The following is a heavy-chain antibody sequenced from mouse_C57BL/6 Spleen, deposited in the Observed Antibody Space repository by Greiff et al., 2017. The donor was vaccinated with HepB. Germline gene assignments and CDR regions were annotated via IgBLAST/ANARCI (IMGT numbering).Heavy chain of an antibody. Sequence: QVQLKESGPGLVQPSQRLSIPCTVSGFSLTSYGVHWVRQSPGKGLEWLGVIWSGGGTDYNAAFISRLSISKDNSKSQVFFKMNSLQADDTAIYYCARNWDMVTGVRPYAMDYWGQGTSVTVSS. V-gene: IGHV2-2*01. D-gene: IGHD2-2*01. CDR2: IWSGGGT. CDR1: GFSLTSYG. CDR3: ARNWDMVTGVRPYAMDY. J-gene: IGHJ4*01.